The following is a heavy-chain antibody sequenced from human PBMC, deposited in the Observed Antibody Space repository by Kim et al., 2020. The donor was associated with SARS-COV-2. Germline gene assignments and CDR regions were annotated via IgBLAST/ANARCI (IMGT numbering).Heavy chain of an antibody. D-gene: IGHD2-2*01. J-gene: IGHJ4*01. Sequence: SETLSLTCAVYGGSFSGYYWSWIRQPPGKGLEWIGEINHSGSTNYNPSLKSRVTISVDTSKNQFSLKLSSVTAADTAVYYCASPLLGYCSSTSCRDYWG. CDR2: INHSGST. CDR3: ASPLLGYCSSTSCRDY. CDR1: GGSFSGYY. V-gene: IGHV4-34*01.